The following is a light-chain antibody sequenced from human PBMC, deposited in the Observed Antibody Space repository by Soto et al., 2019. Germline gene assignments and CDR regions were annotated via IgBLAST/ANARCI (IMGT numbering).Light chain of an antibody. CDR2: RNN. CDR3: AAWDDSLSDVV. CDR1: SSNIGSNY. Sequence: QSVLTQPPSASGTPGQRVTISCSGSSSNIGSNYVYWYQQLPGTAPKLLIYRNNQRPSGVPDRFSGSKSGTSASLAISGLRSEYEADYYCAAWDDSLSDVVFGGGTKLTVL. V-gene: IGLV1-47*01. J-gene: IGLJ2*01.